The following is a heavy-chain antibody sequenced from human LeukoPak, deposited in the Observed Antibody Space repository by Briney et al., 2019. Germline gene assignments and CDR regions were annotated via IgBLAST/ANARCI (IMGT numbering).Heavy chain of an antibody. J-gene: IGHJ4*02. CDR3: AKGGYYYDSSGENFDY. V-gene: IGHV3-9*01. CDR1: GFTFDDYA. Sequence: GGSLRLSCAASGFTFDDYAVHWVRQAPGKGLEWVSGISWNSGSIGYADSVKGRFTISRDNAKNSLYLQMNSLGAEDTALYYCAKGGYYYDSSGENFDYWGQGTLVTVSS. CDR2: ISWNSGSI. D-gene: IGHD3-22*01.